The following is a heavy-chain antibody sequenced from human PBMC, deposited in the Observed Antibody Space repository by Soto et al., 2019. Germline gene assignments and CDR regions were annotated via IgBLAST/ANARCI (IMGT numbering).Heavy chain of an antibody. CDR3: ASGKTRTARPSLRYYYYGLDV. CDR1: GGSFSGYY. CDR2: INHSGTT. D-gene: IGHD6-6*01. Sequence: QVQLQQWGAGLLKPSETLSLTCTIYGGSFSGYYWTWIRQPPGKGLEWIGEINHSGTTNYSPSLKRRVSISVDTSKEKFSLNLSSVTAADTAVYYCASGKTRTARPSLRYYYYGLDVWGQGTTVTVSS. V-gene: IGHV4-34*01. J-gene: IGHJ6*02.